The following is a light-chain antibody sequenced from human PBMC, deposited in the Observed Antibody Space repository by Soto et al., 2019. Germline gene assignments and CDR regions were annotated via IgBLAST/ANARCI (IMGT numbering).Light chain of an antibody. Sequence: EIVLTQSPGTLSLSPGERATLSCRASQSLGSTYLAWYQQKPGQAPRLLMYDASNRATGIPDRFSGSGSGTDFTLTIIRLEPEDFAVYYCQQSGTSPTFGQGTKVEIK. CDR1: QSLGSTY. V-gene: IGKV3-20*01. J-gene: IGKJ1*01. CDR2: DAS. CDR3: QQSGTSPT.